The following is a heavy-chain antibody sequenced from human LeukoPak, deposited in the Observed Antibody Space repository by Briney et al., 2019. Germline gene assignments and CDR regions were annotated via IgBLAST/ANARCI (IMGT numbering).Heavy chain of an antibody. J-gene: IGHJ4*02. CDR2: MNPNSGGT. Sequence: ASVKVSCKASGYTFTSYDINWVRQATGQGLEWMGWMNPNSGGTNYAQKFQGRVTMARDTSISTAYMELSRLRSDDTAVYYCARAFYDFWSGYYTGFQGGDFDYWGQGTLVTVSS. CDR3: ARAFYDFWSGYYTGFQGGDFDY. CDR1: GYTFTSYD. D-gene: IGHD3-3*01. V-gene: IGHV1-2*02.